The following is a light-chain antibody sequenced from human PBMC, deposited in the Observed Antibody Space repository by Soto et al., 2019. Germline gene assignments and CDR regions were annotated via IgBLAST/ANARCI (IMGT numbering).Light chain of an antibody. CDR1: PRVSSY. CDR2: DAS. V-gene: IGKV3-11*01. CDR3: QQRSKWPLT. Sequence: EIVLTQSPATLSLSPGERATLSCRASPRVSSYLAWYQQQRGQAPSLLIFDASNRATGIPARFSGSGSGTDFTLTISSLEPEDFAVYYCQQRSKWPLTFGGGTKVEIK. J-gene: IGKJ4*01.